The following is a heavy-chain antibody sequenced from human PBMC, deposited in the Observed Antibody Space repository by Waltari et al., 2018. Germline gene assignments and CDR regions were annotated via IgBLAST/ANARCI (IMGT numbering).Heavy chain of an antibody. Sequence: EVQLVESGGGLVQPGGSLRLSCAASGFTFPIYEMNLFRQAPGKGLEWVSYISSSGSLIYYAASVKGRFTVSRDNAKNSLYLQMSSLRAEDSAVYYCARGLDSFGYFSQPKFDYWGQGTLVTVSS. D-gene: IGHD5-18*01. J-gene: IGHJ4*02. CDR3: ARGLDSFGYFSQPKFDY. V-gene: IGHV3-48*03. CDR1: GFTFPIYE. CDR2: ISSSGSLI.